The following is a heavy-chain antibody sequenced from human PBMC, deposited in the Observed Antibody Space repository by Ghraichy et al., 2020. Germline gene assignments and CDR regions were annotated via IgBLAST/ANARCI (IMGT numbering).Heavy chain of an antibody. CDR2: ISYDGSNK. Sequence: GGSLRLSCAASGFTFSSYAMHWVRQAPGKGLEWVAVISYDGSNKYYADSVKGRFTISRDNSKNTLYLQMNSLRAEDTAVYYCARENDFWSGYYQWGSFGYYYYYYMDVWGKGTTVTVSS. J-gene: IGHJ6*03. CDR1: GFTFSSYA. V-gene: IGHV3-30*04. D-gene: IGHD3-3*01. CDR3: ARENDFWSGYYQWGSFGYYYYYYMDV.